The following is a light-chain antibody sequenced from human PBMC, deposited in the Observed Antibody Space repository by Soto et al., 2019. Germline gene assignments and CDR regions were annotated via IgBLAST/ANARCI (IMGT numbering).Light chain of an antibody. CDR3: QQYKKGPVT. Sequence: GVTLSLVTLSLSPGERATLSCRASQSMSSNLAWYQQRPGQAPRLLIYGASTRATGIPARFSGSGSGTDFTLTISSLQSEDFAVYCCQQYKKGPVTFGQRTKVDNK. J-gene: IGKJ1*01. CDR1: QSMSSN. CDR2: GAS. V-gene: IGKV3-15*01.